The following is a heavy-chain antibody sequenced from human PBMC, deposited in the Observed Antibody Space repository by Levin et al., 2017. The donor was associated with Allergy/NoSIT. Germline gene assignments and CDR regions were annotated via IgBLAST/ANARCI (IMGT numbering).Heavy chain of an antibody. CDR1: GGSVSSGSYY. V-gene: IGHV4-61*01. J-gene: IGHJ4*02. Sequence: ASETLSLTCTVSGGSVSSGSYYWSWIRQPPGKGLEWIGYIYYSGSTNYNPSLKSRVTISVDTSKNQFSLKLSSVTAADTAVYYCASGVVAATAFDYWGQGTLVTVSS. CDR3: ASGVVAATAFDY. CDR2: IYYSGST. D-gene: IGHD2-15*01.